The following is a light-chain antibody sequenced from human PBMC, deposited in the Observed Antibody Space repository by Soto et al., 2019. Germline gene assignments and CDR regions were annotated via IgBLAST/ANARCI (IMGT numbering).Light chain of an antibody. Sequence: DIMLTQSPGTLSLSRGERATLSCGASQSINSRSLAWYQQKPGQAPRLLIYDASSRATGIPDRFSASGSGTDFTLTISSLEPEDFAVYYCQQYVASPYTFGQGTRLEI. CDR3: QQYVASPYT. CDR2: DAS. V-gene: IGKV3-20*01. CDR1: QSINSRS. J-gene: IGKJ5*01.